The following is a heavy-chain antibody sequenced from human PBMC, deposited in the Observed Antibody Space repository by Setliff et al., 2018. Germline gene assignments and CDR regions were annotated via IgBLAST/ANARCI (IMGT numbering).Heavy chain of an antibody. CDR2: IIPILGIA. CDR3: ARNAITGSTRKYYYYMDV. Sequence: SVKVSCKASGGTFSSYAISWVRQAPGQGLEWMGGIIPILGIANYAQKFQGRVTITADKSTSTAYMELSSLRSEDTAVYYCARNAITGSTRKYYYYMDVWGQGTTVTVSS. D-gene: IGHD1-7*01. J-gene: IGHJ6*03. CDR1: GGTFSSYA. V-gene: IGHV1-69*10.